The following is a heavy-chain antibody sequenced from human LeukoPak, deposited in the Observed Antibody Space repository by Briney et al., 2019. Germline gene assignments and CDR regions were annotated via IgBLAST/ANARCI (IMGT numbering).Heavy chain of an antibody. V-gene: IGHV3-9*01. CDR1: GFTFDDYA. CDR2: ISWNSGSI. CDR3: ARSLDYYYYGMDV. Sequence: PGGSLKLSCAASGFTFDDYAMHWVRQAPGKGLEWDSGISWNSGSIGYADSVKGRFTISRDNAKNSLYLQMNSLRAEDTAVYYCARSLDYYYYGMDVWGQGTTVTVSS. D-gene: IGHD1-1*01. J-gene: IGHJ6*02.